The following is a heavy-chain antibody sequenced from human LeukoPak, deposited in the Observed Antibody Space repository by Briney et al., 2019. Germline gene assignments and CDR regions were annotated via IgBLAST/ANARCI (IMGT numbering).Heavy chain of an antibody. CDR2: IYYGGST. Sequence: SGTLSLTCTVSGGSISSSSYYWGWIRQPPGKGLEWIGSIYYGGSTYYNPSLKSRVTISVDTSKNQFSLKLSSVTAADTAVYYCATYSSSFDYWGQGTLVTVSS. D-gene: IGHD6-6*01. V-gene: IGHV4-39*01. J-gene: IGHJ4*02. CDR3: ATYSSSFDY. CDR1: GGSISSSSYY.